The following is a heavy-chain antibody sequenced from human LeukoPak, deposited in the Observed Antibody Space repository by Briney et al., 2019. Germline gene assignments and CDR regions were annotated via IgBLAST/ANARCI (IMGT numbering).Heavy chain of an antibody. V-gene: IGHV1-69*13. D-gene: IGHD2-2*01. CDR2: IIPIFGTA. J-gene: IGHJ6*04. CDR3: ARDSPDIVVVPAAWGGMDV. Sequence: SVKVSCKVSGYTLTELSMHWVRQAPGKGLEWMGGIIPIFGTANYAQKFQGRVTITADESTSTAYMELSSLRSEDTAVYYCARDSPDIVVVPAAWGGMDVWGKGATVTVSS. CDR1: GYTLTELS.